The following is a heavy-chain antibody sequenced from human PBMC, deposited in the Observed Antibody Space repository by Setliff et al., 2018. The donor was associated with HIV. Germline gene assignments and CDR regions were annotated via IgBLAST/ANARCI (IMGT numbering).Heavy chain of an antibody. V-gene: IGHV1-3*01. D-gene: IGHD6-19*01. CDR1: GYTFTSYA. CDR2: INGGNGNT. Sequence: ASVKVSCKASGYTFTSYAMHWVRQAPGQRLEWMGWINGGNGNTKYSQKFQGRVTITRDTSATTAFMELSSLRSEDTAVYYCAREGQWLDLGDAFDIWGQGTVVTVSS. CDR3: AREGQWLDLGDAFDI. J-gene: IGHJ3*02.